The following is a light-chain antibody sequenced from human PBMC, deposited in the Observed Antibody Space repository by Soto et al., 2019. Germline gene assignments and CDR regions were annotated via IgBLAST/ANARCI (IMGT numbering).Light chain of an antibody. Sequence: QSVLTQPASVSGSPGQSITISCTGTSSDVGGYNYVSWYQQHPGKAPKLMIYDVSNRPSGVSNRFSGSKSGNTASLTISGLQAEDEADYYCSSYTSSSPIDFGTGTKVTVL. V-gene: IGLV2-14*01. CDR3: SSYTSSSPID. J-gene: IGLJ1*01. CDR1: SSDVGGYNY. CDR2: DVS.